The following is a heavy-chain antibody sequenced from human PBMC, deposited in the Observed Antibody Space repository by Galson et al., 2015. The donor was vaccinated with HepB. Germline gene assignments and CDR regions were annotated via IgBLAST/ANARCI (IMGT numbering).Heavy chain of an antibody. D-gene: IGHD2-2*01. CDR2: ISWNSGSI. CDR1: GFTFDDYA. CDR3: AKSGCSSTSCYANWSDP. Sequence: SLRLSCAASGFTFDDYAMHWVRQAPGKGLEWVSGISWNSGSIGYADSVKGRFTISRDNAKNSLYLQMNSLRAEDTALYYCAKSGCSSTSCYANWSDPWGQGTLVTVSS. V-gene: IGHV3-9*01. J-gene: IGHJ5*02.